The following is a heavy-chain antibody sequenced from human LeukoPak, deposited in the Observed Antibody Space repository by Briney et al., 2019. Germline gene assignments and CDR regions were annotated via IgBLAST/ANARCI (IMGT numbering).Heavy chain of an antibody. CDR2: TYTSGST. CDR1: GGSISSGSYY. J-gene: IGHJ3*02. D-gene: IGHD3-22*01. CDR3: ARDLGYYYDSSGYYYGAFDI. V-gene: IGHV4-61*02. Sequence: KASETLSLTCTVSGGSISSGSYYWSWIRQPAGKGLEWIGRTYTSGSTNYNPSLKSRVTISVDTSKNQFSLKLSSVTAADTAVYYCARDLGYYYDSSGYYYGAFDIWGQGTMVTVSS.